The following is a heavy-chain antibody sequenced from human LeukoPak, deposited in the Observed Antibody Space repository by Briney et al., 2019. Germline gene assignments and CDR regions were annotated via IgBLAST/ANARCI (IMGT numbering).Heavy chain of an antibody. V-gene: IGHV3-74*01. J-gene: IGHJ4*02. CDR3: ARQKEGQSFFDS. D-gene: IGHD1-26*01. CDR2: INGEGTTT. CDR1: GFTFSSYW. Sequence: GGSLRLSCAASGFTFSSYWMHWVRQDPGKGLLWVSRINGEGTTTAYADSVKGRFTISRDNAKNTLYLQMNSLRADDTAVYYCARQKEGQSFFDSWGQGTLVTVSS.